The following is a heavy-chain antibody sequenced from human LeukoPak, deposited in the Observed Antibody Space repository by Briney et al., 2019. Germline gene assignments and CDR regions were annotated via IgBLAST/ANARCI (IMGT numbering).Heavy chain of an antibody. J-gene: IGHJ2*01. V-gene: IGHV3-23*01. CDR2: ISHSAGTT. D-gene: IGHD3-22*01. CDR3: AKGMFGYLGGLYWDFDL. CDR1: GFVFSNYA. Sequence: GGSLRLSCAASGFVFSNYAMNWVRQAPGKGLEWVSGISHSAGTTYYADSVKGRFTISRDNSKNALYLQMNSLRAEDTAIYYCAKGMFGYLGGLYWDFDLWGRGTLVTVSS.